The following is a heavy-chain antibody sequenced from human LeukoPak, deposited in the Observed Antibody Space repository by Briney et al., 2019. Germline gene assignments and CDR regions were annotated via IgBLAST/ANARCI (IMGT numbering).Heavy chain of an antibody. CDR1: GFTFSSYG. J-gene: IGHJ4*02. Sequence: GGSLRLSCAASGFTFSSYGMHWVRKAPGKGLEWVAVIWYDGSNKYYADSVKGRFTISRDNAKNTLYLQMNSLRDDDTAVYYCVRDNGGEHLWGQGTLVTVSS. CDR2: IWYDGSNK. V-gene: IGHV3-33*01. CDR3: VRDNGGEHL. D-gene: IGHD3-16*01.